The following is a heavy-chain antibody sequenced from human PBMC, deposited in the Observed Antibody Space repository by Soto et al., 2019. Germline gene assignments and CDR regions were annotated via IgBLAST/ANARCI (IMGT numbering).Heavy chain of an antibody. V-gene: IGHV1-69*02. J-gene: IGHJ6*03. CDR2: IIPILGIA. CDR1: GGTFSSYT. CDR3: ARAASEVRTTTSYMDV. Sequence: ASVKVSCKASGGTFSSYTISWVRQAPGQGLEWMGRIIPILGIANYAQKFQGRVTITADKSTSTAYMELSSLRSEDTAVYYCARAASEVRTTTSYMDVWGKGTTVTVSS. D-gene: IGHD3-10*01.